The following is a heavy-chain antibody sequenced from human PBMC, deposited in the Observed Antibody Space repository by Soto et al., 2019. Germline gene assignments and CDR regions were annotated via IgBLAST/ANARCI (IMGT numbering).Heavy chain of an antibody. CDR3: ARHPERIAQNGWFDP. V-gene: IGHV3-48*01. CDR1: GFTFCSYI. J-gene: IGHJ5*02. CDR2: ISSSSSTI. D-gene: IGHD6-13*01. Sequence: LGGSLRLSCAASGFTFCSYILNWVRNPPGKGLEWASYISSSSSTIYYADSVKGRFTISRDNAKNSLYLQMNSLRAEDTAVYYCARHPERIAQNGWFDPWGQGTLVTGSS.